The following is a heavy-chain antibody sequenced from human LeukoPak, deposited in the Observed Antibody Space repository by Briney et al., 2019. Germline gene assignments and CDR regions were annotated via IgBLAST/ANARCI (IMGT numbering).Heavy chain of an antibody. CDR3: ARPLVGLGSYAGLYYFDY. D-gene: IGHD3-10*01. V-gene: IGHV4-39*01. J-gene: IGHJ4*02. CDR1: GGSISSSSYY. CDR2: IYYSGST. Sequence: SETLSLTCTVSGGSISSSSYYWGWIRQPPGKGLEWIGSIYYSGSTYYNPSLKSRVTISVDTSKNQFSLKLSSVTAADTAVYYCARPLVGLGSYAGLYYFDYWGQGTLVTVSS.